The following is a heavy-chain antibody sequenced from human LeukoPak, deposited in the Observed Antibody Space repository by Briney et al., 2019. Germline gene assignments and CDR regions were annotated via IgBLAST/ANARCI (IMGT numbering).Heavy chain of an antibody. V-gene: IGHV3-23*01. Sequence: GSLKLSCAASGFTFYSHAMSWVRQAPGKGLEWVSTISGSGGTTHFADSVKGRFTISRDNSGSTLYLQMNSLRAEDTAVYWCARGHSSGWYYFDSWGQGTLVTVSS. D-gene: IGHD6-19*01. CDR3: ARGHSSGWYYFDS. CDR2: ISGSGGTT. J-gene: IGHJ4*02. CDR1: GFTFYSHA.